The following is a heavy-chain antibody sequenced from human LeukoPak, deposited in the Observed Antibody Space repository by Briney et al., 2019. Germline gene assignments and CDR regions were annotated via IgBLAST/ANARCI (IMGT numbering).Heavy chain of an antibody. CDR3: AREMNYGDYFDY. D-gene: IGHD4-17*01. CDR2: IWYDGSKK. CDR1: GFTFSTYV. J-gene: IGHJ4*02. Sequence: GRSLRLSCAASGFTFSTYVMHWVRQAPGKGLEWVAVIWYDGSKKDYADSVKGRFTISRDNSKNTLYLQMNSLRAEDTAVYYCAREMNYGDYFDYRGQGTLVTVSS. V-gene: IGHV3-33*01.